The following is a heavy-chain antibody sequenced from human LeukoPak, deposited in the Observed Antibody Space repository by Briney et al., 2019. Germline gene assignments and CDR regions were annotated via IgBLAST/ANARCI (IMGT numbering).Heavy chain of an antibody. V-gene: IGHV3-21*01. D-gene: IGHD3-10*01. Sequence: GGSLRLSCAASGFTFSSYSMNWVRQAPGKGLEWVSSISSSSSYIYYADSVKGRFTISRDNAKNSLYPQMNSLRAEDTAVYYCARDLGYYGSGSYSDYWGQGTLVTVSS. CDR1: GFTFSSYS. CDR2: ISSSSSYI. J-gene: IGHJ4*02. CDR3: ARDLGYYGSGSYSDY.